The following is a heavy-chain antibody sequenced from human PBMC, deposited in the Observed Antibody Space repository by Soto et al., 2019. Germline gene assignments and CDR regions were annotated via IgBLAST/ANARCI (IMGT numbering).Heavy chain of an antibody. CDR2: ISYDGSNK. J-gene: IGHJ6*02. D-gene: IGHD2-21*01. CDR1: GFTFSSYA. Sequence: GESLKISCAASGFTFSSYAMHWVRQAPGKGLEWVAVISYDGSNKYYADSVKGRFTISRDNSKNTLYLQMNSLRAEDTAVYYCAIPGGEYYYYGMDVWGQGTTVTVSS. V-gene: IGHV3-30-3*01. CDR3: AIPGGEYYYYGMDV.